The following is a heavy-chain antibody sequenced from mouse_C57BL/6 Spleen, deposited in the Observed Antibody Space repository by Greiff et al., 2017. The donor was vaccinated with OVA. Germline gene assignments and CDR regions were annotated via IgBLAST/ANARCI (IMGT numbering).Heavy chain of an antibody. CDR1: GFTFSDYG. CDR3: ARQGDYSNYGWFAY. CDR2: ISNLAYSI. D-gene: IGHD2-5*01. Sequence: EVKLMESGGGLVQPGGSLKLSCAASGFTFSDYGMAWVRQAPRKGPEWVAFISNLAYSIYYADTVTGRFTISRENAKNTLYLEMSSLRSEDTAMYYCARQGDYSNYGWFAYWGQGTLVTVSA. J-gene: IGHJ3*01. V-gene: IGHV5-15*01.